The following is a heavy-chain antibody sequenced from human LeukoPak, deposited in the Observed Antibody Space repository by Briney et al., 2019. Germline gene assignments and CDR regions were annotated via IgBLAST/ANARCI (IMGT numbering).Heavy chain of an antibody. D-gene: IGHD4-17*01. CDR3: AGALTTVTTSAFDI. Sequence: GGSLRLSCAASGFTFSSYAMSWVRHAPGKGLEWVSGINWNGGSTGYADSVKGRFTISRDNAKNSLYLQMNSLRAEDTALYYCAGALTTVTTSAFDIWGQGTLVTVSS. V-gene: IGHV3-20*04. CDR1: GFTFSSYA. J-gene: IGHJ3*02. CDR2: INWNGGST.